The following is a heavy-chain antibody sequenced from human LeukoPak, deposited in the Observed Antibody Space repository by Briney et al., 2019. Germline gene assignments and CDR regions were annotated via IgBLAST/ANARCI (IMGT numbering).Heavy chain of an antibody. D-gene: IGHD6-13*01. J-gene: IGHJ4*02. V-gene: IGHV3-30-3*01. CDR2: ISYDGSNK. CDR1: GFTFSSYA. Sequence: PGGSLRLSCAASGFTFSSYAMHWVRQAPGKGLEWVAVISYDGSNKYYADSVKGRFTISRDNSKNTLYLQMNSLRAEDTAVHYCARDPQIGAAAGSWGQGTLVTVSS. CDR3: ARDPQIGAAAGS.